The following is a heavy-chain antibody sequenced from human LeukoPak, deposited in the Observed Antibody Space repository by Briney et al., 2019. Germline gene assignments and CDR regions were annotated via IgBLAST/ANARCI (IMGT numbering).Heavy chain of an antibody. CDR3: ARHMTLAGSVRI. CDR2: IYYSGST. J-gene: IGHJ3*02. Sequence: SETLSLTCTVSGGSISSSSYYWGWIRQPPGEGLEWIGSIYYSGSTYYNPSLKSRVTISVDTSKNQFSLKLSSVTAADTAVYYCARHMTLAGSVRIWGQGTMVTVSS. CDR1: GGSISSSSYY. V-gene: IGHV4-39*01. D-gene: IGHD6-19*01.